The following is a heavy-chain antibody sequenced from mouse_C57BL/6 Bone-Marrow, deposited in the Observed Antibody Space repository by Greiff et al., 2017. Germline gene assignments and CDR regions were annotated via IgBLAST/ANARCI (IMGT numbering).Heavy chain of an antibody. V-gene: IGHV3-6*01. CDR1: GYSITSGYY. Sequence: EVQLQQSGPGLVKPSQSLSLTCSVTGYSITSGYYWNWIRQFPGNKLEWMGYISSDGCNNYNPSLKNRISITRDTSKTQFFLRLNSVTTKDTTTYYCAGDNYGSSYAWFAYWGQGTLVTVSA. D-gene: IGHD1-1*01. CDR3: AGDNYGSSYAWFAY. CDR2: ISSDGCN. J-gene: IGHJ3*01.